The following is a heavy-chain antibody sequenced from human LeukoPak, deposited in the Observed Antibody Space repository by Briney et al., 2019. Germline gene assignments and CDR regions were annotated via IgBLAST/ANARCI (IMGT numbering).Heavy chain of an antibody. V-gene: IGHV1-18*01. J-gene: IGHJ3*02. Sequence: ASVKVSCKASGYTFTSYGMSWVRQAPGQGLEWVGWISAYNGNTNYAQKLQGRVTMTTDTSTSTAYMELRSLRSDDTAVYYCARDRRYYDILTGYYRDDAFDIWGQGTMVTVSS. CDR2: ISAYNGNT. CDR1: GYTFTSYG. D-gene: IGHD3-9*01. CDR3: ARDRRYYDILTGYYRDDAFDI.